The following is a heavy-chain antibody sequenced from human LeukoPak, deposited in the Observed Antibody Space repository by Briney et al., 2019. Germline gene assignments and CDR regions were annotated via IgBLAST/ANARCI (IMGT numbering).Heavy chain of an antibody. CDR1: GFTFSTYG. V-gene: IGHV3-30*02. CDR3: AKDMRKEYYYDSSGYLDY. Sequence: PGGSLRLSCAASGFTFSTYGMHWVRQAPGKGLEWVAFIRYDGSEKYSTDSVKGRFTISRDNSKNTLYLRMNSLTAEDTALYYCAKDMRKEYYYDSSGYLDYWGQGTLVTVSS. CDR2: IRYDGSEK. D-gene: IGHD3-22*01. J-gene: IGHJ4*02.